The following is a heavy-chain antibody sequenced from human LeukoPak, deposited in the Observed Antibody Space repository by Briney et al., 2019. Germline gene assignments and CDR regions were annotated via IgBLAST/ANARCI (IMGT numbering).Heavy chain of an antibody. V-gene: IGHV3-7*05. J-gene: IGHJ6*02. D-gene: IGHD3-10*01. CDR1: GFTFSSYW. Sequence: GGSLRLSCAASGFTFSSYWMSWGRQAAGKVLEWVGNIKQDGSEKYYVDSVKGRFTISRDNAKNSLYLQMNSLRAEDTAVYYCARDYGSGFFPLEGGMDVWGQGTTVTVSS. CDR2: IKQDGSEK. CDR3: ARDYGSGFFPLEGGMDV.